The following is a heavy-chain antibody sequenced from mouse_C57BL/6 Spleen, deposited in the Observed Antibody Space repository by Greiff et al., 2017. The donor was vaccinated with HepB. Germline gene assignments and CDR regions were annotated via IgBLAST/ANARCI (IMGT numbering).Heavy chain of an antibody. J-gene: IGHJ4*01. CDR3: AREGGRPDYYAMDY. CDR2: ISSGSSTI. CDR1: GFTFSDYG. V-gene: IGHV5-17*01. Sequence: EVHLVESGGGLVKPGGSLKLSCAASGFTFSDYGMHWVRQAPEKGLEWVAYISSGSSTIYYADTVKGRFTISRDNAKNTLFLQMTSLRSEDTAMYYCAREGGRPDYYAMDYWGQGTSVTVSS.